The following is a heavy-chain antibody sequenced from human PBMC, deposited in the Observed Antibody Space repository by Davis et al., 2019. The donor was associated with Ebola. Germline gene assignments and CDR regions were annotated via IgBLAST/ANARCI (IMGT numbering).Heavy chain of an antibody. CDR3: AGGYSYDLLVYYGMDV. CDR1: GFTFSSYG. J-gene: IGHJ6*02. CDR2: IRYDGSNK. Sequence: PGGSLRLSCAASGFTFSSYGTHWLRQAPGKGLEWVALIRYDGSNKYYADSVKGRFTISRDNSKNALYLQMNSLRAEDTAVYYCAGGYSYDLLVYYGMDVWGQGTTVTVSS. V-gene: IGHV3-30*02. D-gene: IGHD5-18*01.